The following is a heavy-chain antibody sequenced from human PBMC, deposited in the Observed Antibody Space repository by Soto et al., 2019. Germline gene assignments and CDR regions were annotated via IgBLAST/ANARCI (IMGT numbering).Heavy chain of an antibody. CDR1: GGSISSYY. V-gene: IGHV4-59*01. CDR2: IYYSGST. Sequence: SATLSLTCTVSGGSISSYYWSWIRQPPGKGLEWIGYIYYSGSTNYNPSLKSRVTISVDTSKNQFSLKLSSVTAADTAVYYCASSNIAAAGFYYYGMDVWGRGTTVTVSS. CDR3: ASSNIAAAGFYYYGMDV. D-gene: IGHD6-13*01. J-gene: IGHJ6*02.